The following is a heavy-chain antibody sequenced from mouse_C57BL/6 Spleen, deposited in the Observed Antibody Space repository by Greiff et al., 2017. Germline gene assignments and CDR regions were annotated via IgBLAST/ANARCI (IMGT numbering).Heavy chain of an antibody. CDR1: GYTFTSYW. V-gene: IGHV1-72*01. J-gene: IGHJ4*01. CDR2: IDPNSGGT. CDR3: ARSSEDGYYVGYAMDY. Sequence: QVQLQQSGAELVKPGASVKLSCKASGYTFTSYWMHWVKLRPGRGLEWIGRIDPNSGGTKYNEKFKSKATLTVDKPSSTAYMQLSSLTSEDSAVYYCARSSEDGYYVGYAMDYWGQGTSVTVSS. D-gene: IGHD2-3*01.